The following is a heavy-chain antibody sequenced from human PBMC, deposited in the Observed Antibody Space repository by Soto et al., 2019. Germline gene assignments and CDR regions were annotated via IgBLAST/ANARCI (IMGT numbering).Heavy chain of an antibody. V-gene: IGHV3-30-3*01. D-gene: IGHD3-22*01. J-gene: IGHJ3*02. CDR2: ISYDGSNK. CDR1: GFTFSSYA. CDR3: ARDSGGYYGRIPRGAFDI. Sequence: GGSLRLSCAASGFTFSSYAMHWVRQAPGKGLEWVAVISYDGSNKYYADSVKGRFTISRDNSKNTLYLQMNSLRAEDTAVYYCARDSGGYYGRIPRGAFDIWGQGTMVTVSS.